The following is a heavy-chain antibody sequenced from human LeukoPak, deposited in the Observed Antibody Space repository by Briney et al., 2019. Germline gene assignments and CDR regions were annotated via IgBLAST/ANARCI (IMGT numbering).Heavy chain of an antibody. Sequence: SETLSLTCAVYGGSFSGYYWSWIRQPPGKGLEWIGEINHSGSTNYNPSLKSRVTISVDTSKNQFSLRLTSVTAADTAVYYCARTGYSSGWYEDYYYYYYTDVWGKGTTVTVSS. J-gene: IGHJ6*03. CDR1: GGSFSGYY. V-gene: IGHV4-34*01. D-gene: IGHD6-19*01. CDR3: ARTGYSSGWYEDYYYYYYTDV. CDR2: INHSGST.